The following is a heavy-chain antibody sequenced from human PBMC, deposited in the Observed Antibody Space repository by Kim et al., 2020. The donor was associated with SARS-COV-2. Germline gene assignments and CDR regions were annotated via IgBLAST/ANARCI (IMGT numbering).Heavy chain of an antibody. V-gene: IGHV3-30*04. CDR3: AREGGGTMVRGVIADYYYGWPS. J-gene: IGHJ6*02. CDR2: ISYDGSNK. CDR1: GFTFSSYA. Sequence: GGSLRLSCAASGFTFSSYAMHWVRQAPGKGLEWVAVISYDGSNKYYADSVKGRFTISRGNSKNTLYLKMNSLRAEDTAVYYCAREGGGTMVRGVIADYYYGWPSGATGPRSPSP. D-gene: IGHD3-10*01.